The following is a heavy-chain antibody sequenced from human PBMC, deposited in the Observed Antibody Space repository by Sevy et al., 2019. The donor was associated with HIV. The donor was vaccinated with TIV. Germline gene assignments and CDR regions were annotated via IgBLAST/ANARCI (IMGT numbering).Heavy chain of an antibody. CDR3: ARDLPGDSRMDV. J-gene: IGHJ6*02. V-gene: IGHV3-48*03. CDR2: ISSSGSPI. CDR1: GFTFSSYE. D-gene: IGHD3-22*01. Sequence: GGSLRLSCAASGFTFSSYEMNWVCQAPGKGLEWVSYISSSGSPIYYADSVKGRFTISRDNAKNSLYLQMNSLRAEDTGVYYCARDLPGDSRMDVWGQGTTVTVSS.